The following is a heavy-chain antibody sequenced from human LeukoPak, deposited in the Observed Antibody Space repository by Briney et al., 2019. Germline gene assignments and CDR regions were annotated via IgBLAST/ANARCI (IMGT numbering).Heavy chain of an antibody. CDR1: GGTFSSSA. CDR2: IIPIFGTA. J-gene: IGHJ5*01. D-gene: IGHD6-13*01. V-gene: IGHV1-69*05. Sequence: SVKVSCKASGGTFSSSAISWVRQAPGQGLEWMGGIIPIFGTANYAQKFQGRVTITTDESTSTAYMELSSLRSEDTAVYYCARDALSSSWYRNWFDPWGQGTTVTVSS. CDR3: ARDALSSSWYRNWFDP.